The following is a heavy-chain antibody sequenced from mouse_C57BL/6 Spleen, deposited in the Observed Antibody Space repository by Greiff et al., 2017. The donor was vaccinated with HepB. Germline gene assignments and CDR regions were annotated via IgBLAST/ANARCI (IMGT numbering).Heavy chain of an antibody. J-gene: IGHJ2*01. D-gene: IGHD1-1*01. Sequence: VQLQQSGPELVKPGASVEISCKASGYSFTGYYMNLVKQSPEKSLEWIGEINPSTGGTTYNQKFKAKATLTVDKSSSTAYMQLKSLTSEDSAVYYCARNYYGLDYWGQGTTLTVSS. CDR1: GYSFTGYY. CDR2: INPSTGGT. V-gene: IGHV1-42*01. CDR3: ARNYYGLDY.